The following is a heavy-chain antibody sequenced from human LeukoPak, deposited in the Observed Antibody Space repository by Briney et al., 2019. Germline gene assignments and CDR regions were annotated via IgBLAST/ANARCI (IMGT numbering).Heavy chain of an antibody. Sequence: GGSLRLSCAASGFTFSSYAVNWVRQAPGKGLEWVSAISGSGGSTYYADSVKGRFTISRDNSKNTLYLQMSSLRAEDTAVYYCAKDRGRYYDSSGYYWGYYFDSWGQGILVTVST. J-gene: IGHJ4*02. CDR2: ISGSGGST. V-gene: IGHV3-23*01. CDR1: GFTFSSYA. D-gene: IGHD3-22*01. CDR3: AKDRGRYYDSSGYYWGYYFDS.